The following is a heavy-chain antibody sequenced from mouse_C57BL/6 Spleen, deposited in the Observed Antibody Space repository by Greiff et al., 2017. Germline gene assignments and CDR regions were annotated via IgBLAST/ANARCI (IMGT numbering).Heavy chain of an antibody. CDR1: GYSFTDYN. V-gene: IGHV1-39*01. J-gene: IGHJ4*01. CDR2: INPNYGTT. D-gene: IGHD1-1*01. Sequence: EVKLMESGPELVKPGASVKISCKASGYSFTDYNMNWVKQSNGQSLEWIGVINPNYGTTSYNQKFKGKATLTVDQSSSTAYMQLHSLTSEDSAVYYCARWDSSYDYYAMDDWGQGTSVTVSS. CDR3: ARWDSSYDYYAMDD.